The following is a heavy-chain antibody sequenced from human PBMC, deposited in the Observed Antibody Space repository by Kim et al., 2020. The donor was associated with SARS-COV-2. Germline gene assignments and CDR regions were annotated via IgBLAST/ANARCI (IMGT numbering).Heavy chain of an antibody. CDR1: GYTFTTHG. Sequence: ASVKVSCKASGYTFTTHGISWVRQAPGQGLEWMGWISPYNGNTNYAQKVQGRVTMTTETSTSTAYMELRSLRSDDTAVYYCARDLVYYDSNGSRDAFDIWGQGTMVAVSP. CDR2: ISPYNGNT. D-gene: IGHD3-22*01. CDR3: ARDLVYYDSNGSRDAFDI. V-gene: IGHV1-18*01. J-gene: IGHJ3*02.